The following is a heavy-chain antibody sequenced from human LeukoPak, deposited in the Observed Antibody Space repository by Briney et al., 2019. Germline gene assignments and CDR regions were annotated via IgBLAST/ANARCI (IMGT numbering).Heavy chain of an antibody. D-gene: IGHD1-26*01. CDR2: IYYSGST. CDR3: ARGSGSYFFGYYFDY. V-gene: IGHV4-59*08. CDR1: GGSISSYY. Sequence: PSETLSLTCTVSGGSISSYYWSWIRQPPGKGLEWIGYIYYSGSTNYNPSLKSRVTISVDTSKNQFSLKLSSVTAADTAVYYCARGSGSYFFGYYFDYWGQGTLVTVSS. J-gene: IGHJ4*02.